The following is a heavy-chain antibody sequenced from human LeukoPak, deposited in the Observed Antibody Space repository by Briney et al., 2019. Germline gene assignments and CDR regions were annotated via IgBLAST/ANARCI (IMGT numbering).Heavy chain of an antibody. Sequence: SVKVSCKASGGTFSSYAISWVRQAPGQGLEWMGGIIPIFGTANYAQKLQGRVTITTDESTSTAYMELSSLRSEDTAVYYCARGYDYVWGSYRAPFDYWGQGTLVSVSS. V-gene: IGHV1-69*05. CDR2: IIPIFGTA. D-gene: IGHD3-16*02. CDR1: GGTFSSYA. J-gene: IGHJ4*02. CDR3: ARGYDYVWGSYRAPFDY.